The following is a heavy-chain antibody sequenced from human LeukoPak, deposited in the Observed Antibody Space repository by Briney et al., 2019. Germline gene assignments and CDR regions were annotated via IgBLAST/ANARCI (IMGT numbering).Heavy chain of an antibody. CDR3: AVGRWLQLKAFDY. Sequence: GASVKVSCKASGGTFSSYAISWVRQAPGQGLEWMGGIIPIFGTANYAQKFQGRVTITADESTSTAYMELSSLRSEDTAVYYCAVGRWLQLKAFDYWGQGTLVTVSS. V-gene: IGHV1-69*13. CDR1: GGTFSSYA. D-gene: IGHD5-24*01. J-gene: IGHJ4*02. CDR2: IIPIFGTA.